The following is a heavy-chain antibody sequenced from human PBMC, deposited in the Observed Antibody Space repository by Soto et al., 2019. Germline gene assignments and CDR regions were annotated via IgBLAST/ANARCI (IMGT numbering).Heavy chain of an antibody. CDR1: GGSISSYY. CDR3: ARAIRGSSLDYFDY. Sequence: SETLSLTCTVSGGSISSYYWSWIRQPPGKGLEWIGYIYYSGSTNYNPSLKSRVTISVDTSKNQFSLKLSSVTAADTAVYYCARAIRGSSLDYFDYWGQGTLVTVSS. V-gene: IGHV4-59*01. D-gene: IGHD6-6*01. J-gene: IGHJ4*02. CDR2: IYYSGST.